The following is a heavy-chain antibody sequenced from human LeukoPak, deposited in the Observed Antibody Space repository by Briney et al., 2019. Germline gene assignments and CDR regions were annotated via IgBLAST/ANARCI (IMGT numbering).Heavy chain of an antibody. V-gene: IGHV4-59*01. CDR1: GGSISSYY. CDR3: ARGQHLKNYGMDV. CDR2: IYYSGST. D-gene: IGHD6-13*01. J-gene: IGHJ6*02. Sequence: PSETLSLTCTVSGGSISSYYWSWIRQPPGKGLGWIGYIYYSGSTNYNPSLKSRVTISVDTSKNQFSLKLSSVTAADTAVYYCARGQHLKNYGMDVWGQGTTVTVSS.